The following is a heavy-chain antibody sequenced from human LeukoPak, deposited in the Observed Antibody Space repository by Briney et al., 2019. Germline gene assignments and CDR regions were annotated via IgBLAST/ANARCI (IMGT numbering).Heavy chain of an antibody. Sequence: RPGGSLRLSCAASGFTFSDYYMSWIRQAPGKGLEWVSYISSSGSTIYYADSVKGRFTISRDNAKNSLYLQMNSLRAEDTAVYYCAKHPSTLSYYFDYWGQGTLVTVSS. CDR1: GFTFSDYY. CDR3: AKHPSTLSYYFDY. CDR2: ISSSGSTI. V-gene: IGHV3-11*01. D-gene: IGHD2-21*01. J-gene: IGHJ4*02.